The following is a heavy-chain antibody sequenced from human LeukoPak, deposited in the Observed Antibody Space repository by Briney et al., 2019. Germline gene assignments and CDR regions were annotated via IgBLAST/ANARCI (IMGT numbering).Heavy chain of an antibody. V-gene: IGHV3-7*01. CDR3: ARLSSWVFEI. CDR2: IKQDGTEI. CDR1: GFTFSSYW. J-gene: IGHJ3*02. Sequence: QPGGSLRLSCAASGFTFSSYWMSWVRQAPGKGLEWVANIKQDGTEILYMDSVKGRFTISRDNAKNSLFLQMNSLRVEDTAVYFCARLSSWVFEIWGQGTMVTVSS. D-gene: IGHD3-16*01.